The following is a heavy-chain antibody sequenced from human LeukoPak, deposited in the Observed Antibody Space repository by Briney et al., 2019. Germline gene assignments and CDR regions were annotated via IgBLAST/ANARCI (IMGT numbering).Heavy chain of an antibody. CDR1: GGSFSGYY. Sequence: SETLSLTCAVYGGSFSGYYWSWLRQPPGKGLEWIGEINHSGSTNYNPSLKSRVTISVDTSKNQFSLKLSSVTAADTAVYYCARGSYYGSGSYYTSGTLFDYWGQGTLVTVSS. J-gene: IGHJ4*02. V-gene: IGHV4-34*01. CDR3: ARGSYYGSGSYYTSGTLFDY. CDR2: INHSGST. D-gene: IGHD3-10*01.